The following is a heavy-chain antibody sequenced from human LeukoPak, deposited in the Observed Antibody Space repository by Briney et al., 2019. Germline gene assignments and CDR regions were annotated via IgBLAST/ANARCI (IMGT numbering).Heavy chain of an antibody. J-gene: IGHJ4*02. CDR1: GFTFSSYA. CDR3: AKDSYYYGSGSYYSAPYYFDY. Sequence: GGSLRLSCAASGFTFSSYAMSWVRQAPGKGLEWVSVISGSGGSTYYADSVKGRFTISRDNSKNTLYLQMNSLRAEDTAVYYCAKDSYYYGSGSYYSAPYYFDYWGQGTLVTVSS. CDR2: ISGSGGST. D-gene: IGHD3-10*01. V-gene: IGHV3-23*01.